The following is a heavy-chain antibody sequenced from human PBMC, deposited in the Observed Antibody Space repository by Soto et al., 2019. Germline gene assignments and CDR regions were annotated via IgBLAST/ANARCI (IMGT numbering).Heavy chain of an antibody. CDR2: IWYDGSNK. V-gene: IGHV3-33*01. D-gene: IGHD2-15*01. CDR3: ARDCSGGSCPEHYYYGMDV. CDR1: GFTFSSYG. Sequence: GGSLRLSCAASGFTFSSYGMHWVRQAPGKGLEWVAVIWYDGSNKYYADSVKGRFTISRDNSKNTLYLQMNSLRAEDTAVYYCARDCSGGSCPEHYYYGMDVWGQGTTVTVSS. J-gene: IGHJ6*02.